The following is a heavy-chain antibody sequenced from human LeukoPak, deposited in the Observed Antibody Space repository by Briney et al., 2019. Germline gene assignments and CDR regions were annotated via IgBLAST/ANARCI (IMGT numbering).Heavy chain of an antibody. CDR2: IIPILGIA. CDR1: GGTFSSYA. CDR3: ATSTPPDIVVVPAARKSYYYYGMDV. D-gene: IGHD2-2*01. Sequence: GASVKVSCKASGGTFSSYAISWVRQAPGQGLEWMGRIIPILGIANYAQKFQGRVTITADKSTSTAYMELSSLRSEDTAVYYCATSTPPDIVVVPAARKSYYYYGMDVWGHGTTVTVSS. V-gene: IGHV1-69*04. J-gene: IGHJ6*02.